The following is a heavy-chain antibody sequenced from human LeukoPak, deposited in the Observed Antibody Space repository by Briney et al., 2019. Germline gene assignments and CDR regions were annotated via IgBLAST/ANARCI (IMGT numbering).Heavy chain of an antibody. V-gene: IGHV3-7*01. Sequence: YPGGFLRLSCAASGFTFSSYWMSWVRQAPRKGLEWVANIKQDGSEKYYVDSEKGRFTISRDNAKNSLYLQMNSLRAEDTAVYYCARRRKIYDSSGYYGYYFDYWGQGTLVTVSS. D-gene: IGHD3-22*01. CDR3: ARRRKIYDSSGYYGYYFDY. J-gene: IGHJ4*02. CDR2: IKQDGSEK. CDR1: GFTFSSYW.